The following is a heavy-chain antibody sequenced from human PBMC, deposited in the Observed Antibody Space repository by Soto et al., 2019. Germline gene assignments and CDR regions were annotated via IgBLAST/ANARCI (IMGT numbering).Heavy chain of an antibody. D-gene: IGHD6-13*01. CDR2: ISAYNGNT. V-gene: IGHV1-18*01. CDR3: ARDPIAAAGWWYYGMDV. J-gene: IGHJ6*02. Sequence: ASVKVSCKASGYTFTSYGISWVRQAPGQGLEWMGWISAYNGNTNYAQKLQGRVTMTTDTSTSTAYMELRSLRSDDTAVYYCARDPIAAAGWWYYGMDVWGQGTTVTVSS. CDR1: GYTFTSYG.